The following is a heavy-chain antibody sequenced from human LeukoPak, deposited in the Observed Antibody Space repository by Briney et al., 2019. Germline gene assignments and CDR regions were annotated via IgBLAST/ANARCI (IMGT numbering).Heavy chain of an antibody. V-gene: IGHV3-66*01. J-gene: IGHJ4*02. CDR3: TRVFAYSYGDFVN. CDR2: IYSGGGT. D-gene: IGHD5-18*01. Sequence: GGSLRLSCEASGFTVRNNYMTWVRQAPGKGLEWVSVIYSGGGTYYADSVKDRFTISRDNSKNTLFLQMNSLRVEDSAVYYCTRVFAYSYGDFVNWGQGTLVAVSS. CDR1: GFTVRNNY.